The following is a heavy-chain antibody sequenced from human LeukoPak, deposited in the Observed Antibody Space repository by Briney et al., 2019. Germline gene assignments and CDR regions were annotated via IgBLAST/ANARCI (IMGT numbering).Heavy chain of an antibody. CDR2: ITPIIDSA. CDR1: GGTPRSHI. J-gene: IGHJ5*02. Sequence: SVKVSCKASGGTPRSHIFSWVRQAPGQGLEWMGRITPIIDSAKYAQNFQDRVTITADTSTATIYMELSSLTFEDTAVYFCTRVNLRGSQYNWFDPWGQGTLVTVSS. D-gene: IGHD1-26*01. CDR3: TRVNLRGSQYNWFDP. V-gene: IGHV1-69*08.